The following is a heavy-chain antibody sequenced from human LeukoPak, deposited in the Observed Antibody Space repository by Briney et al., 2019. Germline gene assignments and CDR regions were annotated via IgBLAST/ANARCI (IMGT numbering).Heavy chain of an antibody. D-gene: IGHD3-3*01. CDR2: INHSGSA. CDR1: GGSISSYY. J-gene: IGHJ4*02. V-gene: IGHV4-34*01. CDR3: ARARRDSGFYKVDY. Sequence: SETLSLTCTVSGGSISSYYWSWIRQPPGKGLEWIGEINHSGSANYNPSLKSRVTLSIDKSKNQFSLNLNSVTAADTAVYYCARARRDSGFYKVDYWGQGTLVTVSP.